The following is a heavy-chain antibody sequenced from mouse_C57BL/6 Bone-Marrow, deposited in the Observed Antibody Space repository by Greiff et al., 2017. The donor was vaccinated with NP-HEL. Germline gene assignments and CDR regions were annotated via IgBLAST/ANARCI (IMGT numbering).Heavy chain of an antibody. Sequence: EVQLQQSGAELVKPGASVKLSCTASGFNIKDYYMHWVKQRTEQGLEWIGRIDPEDGETKYAPNFQGKATITADTSSNTAYLQLSSLTSEDTAVYYCASMVTTGYYFDYWGQVTTLTVSS. V-gene: IGHV14-2*01. CDR3: ASMVTTGYYFDY. CDR2: IDPEDGET. CDR1: GFNIKDYY. D-gene: IGHD2-2*01. J-gene: IGHJ2*01.